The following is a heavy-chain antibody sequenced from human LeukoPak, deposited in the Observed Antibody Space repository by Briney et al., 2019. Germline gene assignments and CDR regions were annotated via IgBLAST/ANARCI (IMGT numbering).Heavy chain of an antibody. CDR2: IYYSGST. CDR1: GGSISNYY. J-gene: IGHJ4*02. D-gene: IGHD4/OR15-4a*01. V-gene: IGHV4-59*01. Sequence: SETLSLTCTVSGGSISNYYWNWIRQPPGKGLEWIAYIYYSGSTNYNPSLKSRVTISVDTSKNQFFLKLGSVTAADTAVYYCARDFNGANYFDSWGQGTLVTVSS. CDR3: ARDFNGANYFDS.